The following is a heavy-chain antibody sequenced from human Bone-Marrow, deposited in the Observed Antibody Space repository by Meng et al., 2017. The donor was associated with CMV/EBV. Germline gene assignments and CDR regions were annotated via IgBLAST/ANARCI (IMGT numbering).Heavy chain of an antibody. Sequence: ASVKVSCKASGYTFTSYAMHWVRQAPGQGLEWMGWINPNSGGTNYAQKFQGRVTMTRDTSISTAYMELSRLRSDDTAVYYCARDVKGGDRAFDIWGQGTMVTVSS. D-gene: IGHD2-21*01. CDR3: ARDVKGGDRAFDI. CDR1: GYTFTSYA. J-gene: IGHJ3*02. CDR2: INPNSGGT. V-gene: IGHV1-2*02.